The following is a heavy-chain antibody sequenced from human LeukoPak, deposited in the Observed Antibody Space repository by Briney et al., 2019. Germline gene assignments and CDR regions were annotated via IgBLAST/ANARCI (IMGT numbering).Heavy chain of an antibody. CDR3: ARVSALVLGNYGMDV. Sequence: GGSLRPSCAASGFTFSSYAMSWVRQAPGKGLEWVSAISGSGGSTYYADSVKGRFTISRDNSKNTLYLQMNSLRAEDTAVCYCARVSALVLGNYGMDVWGQGTTVTVSS. CDR1: GFTFSSYA. V-gene: IGHV3-23*01. CDR2: ISGSGGST. J-gene: IGHJ6*02. D-gene: IGHD6-13*01.